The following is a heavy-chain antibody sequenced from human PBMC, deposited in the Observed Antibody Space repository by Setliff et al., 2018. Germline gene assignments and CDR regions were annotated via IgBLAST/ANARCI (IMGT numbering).Heavy chain of an antibody. Sequence: LRLSCAASGFTFDGYVMHWVRQAPGKGLEWVSGISWDSGSKGYADSVKGRFTISRDNAKKSLYLQMNSLRAEDMALYYCVKDSGSGNYFGGYFDYWGQGTLVTVSS. CDR1: GFTFDGYV. CDR2: ISWDSGSK. CDR3: VKDSGSGNYFGGYFDY. V-gene: IGHV3-9*03. D-gene: IGHD3-10*01. J-gene: IGHJ4*02.